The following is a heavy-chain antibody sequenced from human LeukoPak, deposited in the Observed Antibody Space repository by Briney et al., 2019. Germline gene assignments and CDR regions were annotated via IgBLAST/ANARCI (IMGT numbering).Heavy chain of an antibody. J-gene: IGHJ6*02. CDR1: GFIFKSYH. V-gene: IGHV3-23*01. D-gene: IGHD2-2*01. CDR3: AKVSGQLLSFYYYGMDV. CDR2: NCGSGGST. Sequence: PGGPLSLPCAASGFIFKSYHMSWLRQSPEEGVECVSANCGSGGSTYYADSVKGRFTISRDNSKNTLYLQMNSLRAEDTAVYYCAKVSGQLLSFYYYGMDVWGQGTTVTVSS.